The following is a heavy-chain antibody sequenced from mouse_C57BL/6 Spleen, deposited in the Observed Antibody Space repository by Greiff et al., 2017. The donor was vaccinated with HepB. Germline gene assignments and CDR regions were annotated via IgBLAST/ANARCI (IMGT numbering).Heavy chain of an antibody. J-gene: IGHJ2*01. CDR3: ASYYSRHYYFDY. Sequence: VQLVESGPELVKPGASVKISCKASGYALTSSWMHWVKQRPGKGLEWIGRIYPGDGATNYNENFKGKATLTEDKSSSTAYMQLSSLTSEDAAVYFCASYYSRHYYFDYWGQGTTLTVSS. CDR2: IYPGDGAT. V-gene: IGHV1-82*01. CDR1: GYALTSSW. D-gene: IGHD2-5*01.